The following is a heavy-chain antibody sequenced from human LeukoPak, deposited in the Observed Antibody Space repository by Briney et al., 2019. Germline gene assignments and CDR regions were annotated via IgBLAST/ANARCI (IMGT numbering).Heavy chain of an antibody. CDR3: ARAFTYSSDWLDY. Sequence: GGSLRLSCAASGFAFSSYWMSWVRQAPGKWLEWVANINQDGSEKYYVDSVKGRFTISRDNAKNSLYLQINSLRAEDTALYYCARAFTYSSDWLDYWGQGTLVTVSS. V-gene: IGHV3-7*04. CDR1: GFAFSSYW. J-gene: IGHJ4*02. D-gene: IGHD6-19*01. CDR2: INQDGSEK.